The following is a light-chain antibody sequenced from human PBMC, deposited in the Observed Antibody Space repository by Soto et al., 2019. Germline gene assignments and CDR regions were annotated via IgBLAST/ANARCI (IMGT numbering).Light chain of an antibody. CDR3: QSYDSTLSARYV. CDR1: ISNIGAGYD. J-gene: IGLJ1*01. V-gene: IGLV1-40*01. CDR2: GNT. Sequence: QSVLTQPPSVSGAPGQRVTISCTGSISNIGAGYDVHWYQQRPGTAPKLLIFGNTNRPSGVPDRFSGSKSGTSASLAITGLQAEDEGDYYCQSYDSTLSARYVFGTGTKVTVL.